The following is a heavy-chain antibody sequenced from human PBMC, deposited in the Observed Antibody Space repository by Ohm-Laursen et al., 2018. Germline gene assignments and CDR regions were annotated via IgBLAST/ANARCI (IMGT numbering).Heavy chain of an antibody. CDR3: AVSPRVTWD. Sequence: SLRLSCAASGFTFSTYWMFWVRQAPGKGLEWVASVNEDASEKYYVDSVKGRFTISRDNAKNSLYLQMNSLRADDTAVYYRAVSPRVTWDWGQGTLVTVSS. V-gene: IGHV3-7*01. D-gene: IGHD3-16*01. J-gene: IGHJ4*02. CDR1: GFTFSTYW. CDR2: VNEDASEK.